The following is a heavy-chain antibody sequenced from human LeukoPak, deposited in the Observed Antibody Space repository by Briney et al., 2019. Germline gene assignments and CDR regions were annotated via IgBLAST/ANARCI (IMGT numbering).Heavy chain of an antibody. J-gene: IGHJ3*02. D-gene: IGHD2/OR15-2a*01. CDR3: AKSLLTTAAGTGRAFDI. Sequence: GGSLRLSCAASGLTFSDYYMSWIRQAPGKGLEWVSYIGRSGSTIYYADSVKGRFTISRVNAKNSLYLQMNNLRAEDTAKYYCAKSLLTTAAGTGRAFDIWGQGTMVTVSS. V-gene: IGHV3-11*01. CDR1: GLTFSDYY. CDR2: IGRSGSTI.